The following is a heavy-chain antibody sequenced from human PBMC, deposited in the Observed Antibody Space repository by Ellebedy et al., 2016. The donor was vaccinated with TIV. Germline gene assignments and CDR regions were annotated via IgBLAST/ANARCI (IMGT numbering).Heavy chain of an antibody. V-gene: IGHV4-39*01. D-gene: IGHD1-26*01. Sequence: MPSETLSLTCAVYGGSFSSYYWGWIRQPPGKGLEWIGSIYYSGSTYYNPSLKSRVTISVDTSKNQFSLKLSSVTAADTAVYYCARHLFSGSYGNYYYGMDVWGQGTTVTVSS. J-gene: IGHJ6*02. CDR2: IYYSGST. CDR1: GGSFSSYY. CDR3: ARHLFSGSYGNYYYGMDV.